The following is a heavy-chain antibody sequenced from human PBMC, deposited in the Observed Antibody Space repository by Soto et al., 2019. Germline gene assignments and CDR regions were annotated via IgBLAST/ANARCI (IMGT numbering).Heavy chain of an antibody. CDR1: GGSISSSSYY. CDR2: IYYSGST. CDR3: ARPLNLNGGYYYMDV. D-gene: IGHD2-8*01. V-gene: IGHV4-39*01. Sequence: SETLSLTCTVSGGSISSSSYYWGWIRQPPGKGLEWIGSIYYSGSTYYNPSLKSRVTISVDTSKNQFSLKLSSVTAADTAVYYCARPLNLNGGYYYMDVWGKGTTVTVSS. J-gene: IGHJ6*03.